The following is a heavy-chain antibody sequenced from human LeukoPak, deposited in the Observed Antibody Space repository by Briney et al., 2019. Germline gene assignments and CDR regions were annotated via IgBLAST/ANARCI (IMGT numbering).Heavy chain of an antibody. CDR3: TFSGSYRGRANWFDP. D-gene: IGHD1-26*01. CDR1: GYTFTTYY. J-gene: IGHJ5*02. CDR2: INPSGGST. Sequence: ASVKVSCKASGYTFTTYYIHWVRQAPGQGLEWMGIINPSGGSTTYAQKFQGRVTMTRDTSTSTVYMELSSLRSEDTAVYYCTFSGSYRGRANWFDPWGQGILVTVSS. V-gene: IGHV1-46*01.